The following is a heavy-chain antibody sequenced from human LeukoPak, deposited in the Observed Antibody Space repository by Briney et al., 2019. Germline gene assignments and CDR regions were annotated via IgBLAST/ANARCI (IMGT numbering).Heavy chain of an antibody. D-gene: IGHD6-13*01. CDR1: GYTFTSYD. CDR2: MNPNSGNT. V-gene: IGHV1-8*03. J-gene: IGHJ6*03. CDR3: ARGRTSSSWYVVSYYYYYMDV. Sequence: ASVKVSCKASGYTFTSYDINWVRQAPGHALEWMGWMNPNSGNTGYAQKFQGRVTITRNTSISTAYMELSSLRSEDTAVYYCARGRTSSSWYVVSYYYYYMDVWGKGTTVTVSS.